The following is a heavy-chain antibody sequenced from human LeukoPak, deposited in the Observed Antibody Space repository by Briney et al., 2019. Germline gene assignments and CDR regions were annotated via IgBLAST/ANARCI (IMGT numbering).Heavy chain of an antibody. D-gene: IGHD3-22*01. J-gene: IGHJ2*01. Sequence: PGGSLRLSCAASGFTVSSNYMSWVRQAPGKGLEWVSVIYSGGSTYYADSVKGRFTISRHNSKNTLYLQMNSLRAEDTAVYYCAREENDSSGYFYWYFDLWGRGTLVTVSS. V-gene: IGHV3-53*04. CDR1: GFTVSSNY. CDR3: AREENDSSGYFYWYFDL. CDR2: IYSGGST.